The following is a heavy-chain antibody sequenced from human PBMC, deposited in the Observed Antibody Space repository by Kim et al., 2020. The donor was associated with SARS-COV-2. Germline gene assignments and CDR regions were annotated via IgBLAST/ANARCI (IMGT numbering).Heavy chain of an antibody. CDR2: IKQDGSEN. J-gene: IGHJ5*02. CDR1: GFTFSSHW. V-gene: IGHV3-7*01. D-gene: IGHD2-2*01. Sequence: GGSLRLSCAASGFTFSSHWMTWVRQAPGKGLEWVANIKQDGSENYYVASVKGRFTISRDNAKNSLYLQMNSLSAEDTAVYYCVRGVAAESWGQGTLVTVS. CDR3: VRGVAAES.